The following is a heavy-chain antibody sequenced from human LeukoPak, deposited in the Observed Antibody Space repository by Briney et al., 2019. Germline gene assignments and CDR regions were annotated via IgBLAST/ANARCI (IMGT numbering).Heavy chain of an antibody. CDR2: IKGDGSER. CDR3: ERDFAGY. Sequence: PGGSLRLSCAASGFTFSSYWMSWVRQAPGKGLEWVANIKGDGSERWYADSVKGRFTISRDNAKNSLNLQMNSLRAEDTALYYCERDFAGYWGQGTIVTVSS. D-gene: IGHD2-21*01. V-gene: IGHV3-7*04. CDR1: GFTFSSYW. J-gene: IGHJ4*02.